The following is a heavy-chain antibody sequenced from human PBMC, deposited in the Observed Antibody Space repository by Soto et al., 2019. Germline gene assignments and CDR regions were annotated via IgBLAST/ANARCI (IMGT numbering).Heavy chain of an antibody. V-gene: IGHV3-30*18. CDR2: ISYDGSNK. CDR3: AKDYGVKLWYEYFFAY. CDR1: GFTFSSYG. Sequence: PGGSLRLSCAASGFTFSSYGMHWVRQAPGKGLEWVAVISYDGSNKYYADSVKGRFTISRDNSKNTLYLQMNSLRAEDTAVYYCAKDYGVKLWYEYFFAYWGQGTLVTVSS. D-gene: IGHD5-18*01. J-gene: IGHJ4*02.